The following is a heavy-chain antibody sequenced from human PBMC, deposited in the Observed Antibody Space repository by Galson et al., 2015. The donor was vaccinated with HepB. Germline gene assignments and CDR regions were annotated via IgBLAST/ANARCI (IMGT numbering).Heavy chain of an antibody. J-gene: IGHJ4*02. CDR3: AKDSGGMDY. CDR2: ISYDGSNK. CDR1: GFTFSSYG. D-gene: IGHD3-10*01. Sequence: SLRLSCAASGFTFSSYGMHWVRQAPGKGLEWVAVISYDGSNKYYADSVKGRFTISRDNSKNTLYLQMNSLRAEDTAVYYCAKDSGGMDYWGQGTLVTVSS. V-gene: IGHV3-30*18.